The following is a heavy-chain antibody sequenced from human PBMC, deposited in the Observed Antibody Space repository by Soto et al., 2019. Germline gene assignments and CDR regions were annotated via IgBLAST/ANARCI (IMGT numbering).Heavy chain of an antibody. CDR1: GFTFSSYA. Sequence: QVQLVESGGGVVQPGRSLRLSCAASGFTFSSYAMHWVRQAPGKGLEWVAVISYDGSNKYYADSVKGRFTISRDNSKNTLYLQMNSLRAEDTAVYYCARDLKKATVTRIDYWGQGTLVTVSS. D-gene: IGHD4-4*01. CDR3: ARDLKKATVTRIDY. CDR2: ISYDGSNK. V-gene: IGHV3-30-3*01. J-gene: IGHJ4*02.